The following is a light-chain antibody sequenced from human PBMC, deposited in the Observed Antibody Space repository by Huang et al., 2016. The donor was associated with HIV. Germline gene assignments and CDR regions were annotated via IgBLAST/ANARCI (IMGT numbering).Light chain of an antibody. J-gene: IGKJ1*01. CDR2: GAS. CDR1: EDITNS. CDR3: QNYNRAPRT. V-gene: IGKV1-27*01. Sequence: DIQMTQSPSSLSASVGDRVTITCRASEDITNSLAWYHQKPGKVPELLIYGASSLQGGVPSRFSGSGSGTHFTLTSSGLQSGDVGTYYCQNYNRAPRTFGQGTKVEIK.